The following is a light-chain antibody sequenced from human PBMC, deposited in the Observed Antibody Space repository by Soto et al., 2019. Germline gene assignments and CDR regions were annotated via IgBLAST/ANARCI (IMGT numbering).Light chain of an antibody. V-gene: IGKV1-27*01. Sequence: DIQMTQSQSSLSASVGDRVTITCRASQCISNYLAWYQQKPGKVPKLLIYAASTLQSGVPSRFSGSGSGTDFTLTISSLQPDDFATYYCQQYNSYRAFGQGTKV. J-gene: IGKJ1*01. CDR1: QCISNY. CDR2: AAS. CDR3: QQYNSYRA.